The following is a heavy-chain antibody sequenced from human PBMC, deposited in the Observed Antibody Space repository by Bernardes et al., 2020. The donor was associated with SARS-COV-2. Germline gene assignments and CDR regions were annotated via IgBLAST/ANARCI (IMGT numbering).Heavy chain of an antibody. CDR2: IWYDGSNK. CDR3: ATDRTNYADH. D-gene: IGHD2-8*01. Sequence: GGSLRLSCEASGLTFRNYGMHWVRQAPGKGLEWVAVIWYDGSNKYYVDSVKGRFTISRDNSKNAVYLQMNSLRAEDTAVYYCATDRTNYADHWGQGTLVTVSS. V-gene: IGHV3-33*01. J-gene: IGHJ5*02. CDR1: GLTFRNYG.